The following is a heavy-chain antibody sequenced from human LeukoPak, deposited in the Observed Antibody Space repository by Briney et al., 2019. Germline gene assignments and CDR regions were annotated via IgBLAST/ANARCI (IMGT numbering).Heavy chain of an antibody. D-gene: IGHD3-22*01. V-gene: IGHV4-59*01. J-gene: IGHJ4*02. CDR1: GGSISSYY. CDR3: ARSYYYDSSGYYYDY. CDR2: IYYSGST. Sequence: SETLSLTCTVSGGSISSYYWSWIRQPPGKGLEWIGYIYYSGSTNYNPSLKSRVTISVDTSKNQFSLKLSSVTAADTAVYYCARSYYYDSSGYYYDYWGQGTLVTVSS.